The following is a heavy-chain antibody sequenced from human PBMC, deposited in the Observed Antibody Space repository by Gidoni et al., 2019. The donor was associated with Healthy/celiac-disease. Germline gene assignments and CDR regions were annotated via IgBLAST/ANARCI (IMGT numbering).Heavy chain of an antibody. CDR2: IIPIFGTA. CDR1: GGTFSSYA. J-gene: IGHJ3*02. D-gene: IGHD3-22*01. Sequence: QVQLVQSGAEVKKPGSSVKVSCKASGGTFSSYAISWVRQAPGQGLEWMGGIIPIFGTANYAQKFQGRVTITADESTSTAYMELSSLRSEDTAVYYCARSQLNYYDSSGYYSPAFDIWGQGTMVTVSS. V-gene: IGHV1-69*01. CDR3: ARSQLNYYDSSGYYSPAFDI.